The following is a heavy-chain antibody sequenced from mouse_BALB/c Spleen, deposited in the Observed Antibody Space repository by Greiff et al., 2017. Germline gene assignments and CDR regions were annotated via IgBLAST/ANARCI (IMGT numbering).Heavy chain of an antibody. CDR1: GFSLTSYG. J-gene: IGHJ4*01. D-gene: IGHD2-14*01. Sequence: VQLVESGPGLVAPSQSLSITCTVSGFSLTSYGVHWVRQPPGKGLEWLGVIWAGGSTNYNSALMSRLSISKDNSKSQVFLKMNSLQTDDTAMYYCARDERYRYDGMDYWGQGTSVTVSS. CDR3: ARDERYRYDGMDY. V-gene: IGHV2-9*02. CDR2: IWAGGST.